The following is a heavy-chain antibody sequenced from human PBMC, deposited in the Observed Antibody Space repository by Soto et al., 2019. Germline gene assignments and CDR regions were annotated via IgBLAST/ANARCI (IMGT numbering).Heavy chain of an antibody. CDR3: ARAGVAPYYYCGMDV. CDR2: ISTYNGDT. J-gene: IGHJ6*02. D-gene: IGHD5-12*01. Sequence: QVQLVQSGAEVKKPGASVKVSCKASGYTFTRSGISWVRQAPGQGLEWMGWISTYNGDTNYAQTFQGRVTITTDTSPSTVYMELRSLRYDDTAVYYGARAGVAPYYYCGMDVWGQGTPVTVSS. CDR1: GYTFTRSG. V-gene: IGHV1-18*01.